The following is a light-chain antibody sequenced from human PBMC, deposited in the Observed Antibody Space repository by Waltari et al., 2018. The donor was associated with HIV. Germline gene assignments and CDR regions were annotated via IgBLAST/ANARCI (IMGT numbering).Light chain of an antibody. V-gene: IGKV1-39*01. Sequence: DTQMTQSPSSLSASVGARITITCRASQNISNYLNWFQQKPGKAPDLLIYTASTLRSGVPSRFSGSGSGTDFTLTISCLQPEDFATYFCQQSDTSPLTFGGGTKVEI. CDR1: QNISNY. J-gene: IGKJ4*01. CDR2: TAS. CDR3: QQSDTSPLT.